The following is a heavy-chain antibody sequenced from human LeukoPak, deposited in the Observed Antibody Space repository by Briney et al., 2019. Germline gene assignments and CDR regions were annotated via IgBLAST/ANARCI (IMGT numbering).Heavy chain of an antibody. CDR1: GGSFTTYY. CDR2: IDSSGTT. V-gene: IGHV4-4*07. D-gene: IGHD3-10*01. J-gene: IGHJ4*02. Sequence: TSETLSLTCTVSGGSFTTYYWSWIRQPAGRGLESIGHIDSSGTTNYNPSLKSRVTMSTDPSKNQFSLKLSSVTAADTAIYYCARDAKYYYGSRTFFFYEHWGQGTLLTVSS. CDR3: ARDAKYYYGSRTFFFYEH.